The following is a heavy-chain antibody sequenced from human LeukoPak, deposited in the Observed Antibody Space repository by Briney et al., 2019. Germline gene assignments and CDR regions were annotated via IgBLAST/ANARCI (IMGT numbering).Heavy chain of an antibody. CDR2: ICHSGST. J-gene: IGHJ4*02. D-gene: IGHD3-22*01. V-gene: IGHV4-30-2*01. Sequence: SETLSLTCAVSGGSISSGGYSWSWIRQPPGKGLEWIGYICHSGSTYYNPSLKSRVTISVDRSKNQFSLKLSSVTAADTAVYYCARDQNEYYYDSSGYSLWGQGTLVTISS. CDR1: GGSISSGGYS. CDR3: ARDQNEYYYDSSGYSL.